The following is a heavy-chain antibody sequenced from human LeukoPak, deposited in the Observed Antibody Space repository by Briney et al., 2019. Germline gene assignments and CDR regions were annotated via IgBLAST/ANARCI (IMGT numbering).Heavy chain of an antibody. Sequence: ASVTVSCKVSGYTLTELSMHWVRQAPGKGLEWMGGFDPEDGETIYAQKFQGRVTMTEDTSTDTAYMELSSLRSEDTAVYYCATFDSEWALFDYWGQGTLVTVSS. D-gene: IGHD1-26*01. J-gene: IGHJ4*02. CDR2: FDPEDGET. CDR1: GYTLTELS. CDR3: ATFDSEWALFDY. V-gene: IGHV1-24*01.